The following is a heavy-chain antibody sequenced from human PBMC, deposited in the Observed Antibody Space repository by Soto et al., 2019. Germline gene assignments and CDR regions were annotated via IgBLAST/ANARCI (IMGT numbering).Heavy chain of an antibody. V-gene: IGHV3-30*05. J-gene: IGHJ4*02. CDR2: ISRDGNNK. D-gene: IGHD4-4*01. CDR1: GFTFRFYD. Sequence: GGSLRLSCATSGFTFRFYDMHWVRQAPGKGLEWLAVISRDGNNKDYGDSVKGRFTISRDNSKNTLFLQMNSLRDEGSAVYYCAKDAYTPIRTTAHDAGGLDHWGRGTLVTVSS. CDR3: AKDAYTPIRTTAHDAGGLDH.